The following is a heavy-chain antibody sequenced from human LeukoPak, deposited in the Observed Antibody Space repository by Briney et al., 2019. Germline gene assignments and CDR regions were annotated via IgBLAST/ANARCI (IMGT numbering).Heavy chain of an antibody. Sequence: SGTLSLTCAVPGGSISSSNWWSWVRQPPGKGLEWIGEIYHSGSTNYNPSLKSRVTISVDKSKNQFSLNLTSVTAADTAVYYCARSIVGAQSDYWGQGTLVTVSS. J-gene: IGHJ4*02. D-gene: IGHD1-26*01. V-gene: IGHV4-4*02. CDR1: GGSISSSNW. CDR2: IYHSGST. CDR3: ARSIVGAQSDY.